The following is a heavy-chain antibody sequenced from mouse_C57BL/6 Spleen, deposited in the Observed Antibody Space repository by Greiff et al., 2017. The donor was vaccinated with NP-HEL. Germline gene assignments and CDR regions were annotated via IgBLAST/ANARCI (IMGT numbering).Heavy chain of an antibody. D-gene: IGHD2-2*01. CDR2: IDPSDSYT. CDR3: ARFGYGSYAMDY. CDR1: GYTFTSYW. J-gene: IGHJ4*01. Sequence: QVQLQQPGAELVMPGASVKLSCKASGYTFTSYWMHWVKLRPGQGLEWIGEIDPSDSYTNYNQNFKGKSTLTVDKSSSTAYMQLSSLTSEDSAVYYCARFGYGSYAMDYWGQGTSVTVSS. V-gene: IGHV1-69*01.